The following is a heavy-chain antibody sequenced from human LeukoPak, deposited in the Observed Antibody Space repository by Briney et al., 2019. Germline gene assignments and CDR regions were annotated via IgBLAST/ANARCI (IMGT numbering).Heavy chain of an antibody. D-gene: IGHD5-12*01. CDR3: ASENALVAIDY. J-gene: IGHJ4*02. V-gene: IGHV4-34*01. Sequence: PSETLSLTCAVYGGSFSGYYWSWIRQPPGKGLEWIGEINHSGSTNYNPSLKSRVTISVDTSKNQFSLKLSSVTAADTAVYYCASENALVAIDYWGQGTLVTVSS. CDR1: GGSFSGYY. CDR2: INHSGST.